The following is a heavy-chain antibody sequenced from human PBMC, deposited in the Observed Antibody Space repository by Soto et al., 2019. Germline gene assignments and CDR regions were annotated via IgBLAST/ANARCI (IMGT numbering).Heavy chain of an antibody. Sequence: SETLSLTCAVSGGSISSGGYSWSWIRQPPGKGLEWIGYIYHSGSTYYNPSLKSRVTISVDRSKNQFSLKLSSVTAADTAVYYCARRARYYYDSSGYYSSNWFDPWGQGTLVTVS. J-gene: IGHJ5*02. D-gene: IGHD3-22*01. V-gene: IGHV4-30-2*01. CDR1: GGSISSGGYS. CDR3: ARRARYYYDSSGYYSSNWFDP. CDR2: IYHSGST.